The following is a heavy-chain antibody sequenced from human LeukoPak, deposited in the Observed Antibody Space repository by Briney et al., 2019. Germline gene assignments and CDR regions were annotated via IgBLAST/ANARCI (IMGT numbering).Heavy chain of an antibody. V-gene: IGHV4-34*01. J-gene: IGHJ6*03. Sequence: SETLSLTCAVYGGSFSGYYWSWIRPPPGKGLEWIGEINHSGSTNYNPSLKSRVTISVDTSKNQFSLKLSSVTAADTAVYYCSRGGRCILGVVISYYMDVWGKGTTVTVSS. CDR2: INHSGST. CDR3: SRGGRCILGVVISYYMDV. D-gene: IGHD3-3*01. CDR1: GGSFSGYY.